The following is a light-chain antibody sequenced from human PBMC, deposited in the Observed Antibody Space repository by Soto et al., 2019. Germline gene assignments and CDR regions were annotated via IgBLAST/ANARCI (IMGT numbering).Light chain of an antibody. CDR2: SAS. CDR3: QPYSIFLT. J-gene: IGKJ2*01. V-gene: IGKV1-5*03. Sequence: DIQMTQSPSTLSASVGDRVTITCRASQSIDTTLAWYQQKPGKAPNLLIYSASNLESGVPSRFSVSGSWSDFTLAISSLQPDDFATYYCQPYSIFLTFGQGTKLEIK. CDR1: QSIDTT.